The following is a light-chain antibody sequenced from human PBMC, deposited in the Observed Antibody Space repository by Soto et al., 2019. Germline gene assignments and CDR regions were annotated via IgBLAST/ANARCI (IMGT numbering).Light chain of an antibody. V-gene: IGKV4-1*01. J-gene: IGKJ3*01. CDR1: QSVLYSSNHKNY. CDR3: QQYYSTPQT. Sequence: DIVMTQSPDSLAVSLGERATINCKSSQSVLYSSNHKNYLAWYQQKPGQPPKLLIYWASTQESGVPDRFSGSGYGTDFTLTISSLQAEDVAVYYCQQYYSTPQTFGPGPKVDIK. CDR2: WAS.